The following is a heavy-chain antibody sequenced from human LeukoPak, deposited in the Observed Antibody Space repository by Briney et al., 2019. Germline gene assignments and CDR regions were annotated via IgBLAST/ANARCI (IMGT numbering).Heavy chain of an antibody. CDR2: VYNSGDT. Sequence: SETLSLTCTAPGGSTSSDYWSWTRQSPGKGLEWVGYVYNSGDTGKNPSLKSRVTILLDTSKNQCSLKLTSVSAADTAVYYCARLKLGAYFDLWGRGTLVTVSS. CDR3: ARLKLGAYFDL. J-gene: IGHJ2*01. D-gene: IGHD3-16*01. CDR1: GGSTSSDY. V-gene: IGHV4-59*08.